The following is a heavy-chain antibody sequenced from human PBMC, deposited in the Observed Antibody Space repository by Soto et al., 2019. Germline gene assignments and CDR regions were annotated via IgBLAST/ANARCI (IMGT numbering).Heavy chain of an antibody. Sequence: QVQLQQSGPGLVKPSQTLSLTCAISGDSVSSNSAAWNWIRQSPSRGLEWLGRTYYRSKWYNDYAVSVKSRITINPDTSKNQFSLQLNSVTPEDTAVYYCARVGWIAVAGKEENYYYYGMDVWGQGTTVTVSS. CDR2: TYYRSKWYN. CDR3: ARVGWIAVAGKEENYYYYGMDV. D-gene: IGHD6-19*01. V-gene: IGHV6-1*01. J-gene: IGHJ6*02. CDR1: GDSVSSNSAA.